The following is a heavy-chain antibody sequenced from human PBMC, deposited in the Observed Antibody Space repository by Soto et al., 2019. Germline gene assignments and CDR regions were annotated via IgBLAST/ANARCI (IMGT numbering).Heavy chain of an antibody. D-gene: IGHD3-3*01. V-gene: IGHV1-69*01. CDR2: IIPIFGTA. Sequence: GASVKVSCNASGGTFSSYAISWVRQAPGQGLEWMGGIIPIFGTANYAQKFQGRVTITADESTSTAYMELSSLRSEDTAVYYCARKSRTSGYKRGYYGMDVWGQGTTVTVSS. CDR1: GGTFSSYA. J-gene: IGHJ6*02. CDR3: ARKSRTSGYKRGYYGMDV.